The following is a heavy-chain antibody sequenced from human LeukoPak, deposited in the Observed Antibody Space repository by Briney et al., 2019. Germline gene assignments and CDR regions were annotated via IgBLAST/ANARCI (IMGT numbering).Heavy chain of an antibody. Sequence: GASVKVSCKASGGTFSSYAISWVRQAPGQGLEWMGRIIPILGIANYAQKFQGRVTITADKSTSTAYMELSSLRSEDTAVYYCARARGGYDYDAFDIWGQGTMVTVSS. CDR3: ARARGGYDYDAFDI. CDR2: IIPILGIA. CDR1: GGTFSSYA. V-gene: IGHV1-69*04. D-gene: IGHD5-12*01. J-gene: IGHJ3*02.